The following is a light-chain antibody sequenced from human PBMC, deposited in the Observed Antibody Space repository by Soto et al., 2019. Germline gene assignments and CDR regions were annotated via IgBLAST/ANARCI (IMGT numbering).Light chain of an antibody. Sequence: DIQMTQSPSSLSASVGDRVTITCRASQDISNYLAWYQQKPGKVPKLLIYAASTLQSGVPSRFSGSGSGTDFTLTISSLQPEDVATYYCQKYNSAPWTFGHGIRVEIK. V-gene: IGKV1-27*01. CDR1: QDISNY. CDR3: QKYNSAPWT. J-gene: IGKJ1*01. CDR2: AAS.